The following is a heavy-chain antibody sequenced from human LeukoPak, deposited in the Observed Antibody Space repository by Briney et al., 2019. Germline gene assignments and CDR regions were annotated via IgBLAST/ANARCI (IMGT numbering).Heavy chain of an antibody. D-gene: IGHD1-1*01. V-gene: IGHV3-33*01. CDR3: ARDWKTNSFDY. CDR1: EFTFTTYG. Sequence: GGSLRLSCAASEFTFTTYGMHWVRQAPGKGLEWVAFIYYDGSNIYYADYVKGRFTISRDISKNTLYLQMDSLRAEDTAIYYCARDWKTNSFDYWGQGTLVTVPS. J-gene: IGHJ4*02. CDR2: IYYDGSNI.